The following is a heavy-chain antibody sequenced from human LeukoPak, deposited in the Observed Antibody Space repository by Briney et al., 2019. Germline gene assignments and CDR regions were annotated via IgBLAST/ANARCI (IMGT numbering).Heavy chain of an antibody. D-gene: IGHD6-6*01. CDR2: ISANGGST. CDR3: AKDSSSSFYYYYMDV. Sequence: GGSLRLSCAASGFTFSSYAMSWVRQAPGKGLEWVSAISANGGSTYYADSVKGRFTISRDNSKNTLSLQMNSLRAEDTAVYYCAKDSSSSFYYYYMDVWGKGTTVTVSS. CDR1: GFTFSSYA. J-gene: IGHJ6*03. V-gene: IGHV3-23*01.